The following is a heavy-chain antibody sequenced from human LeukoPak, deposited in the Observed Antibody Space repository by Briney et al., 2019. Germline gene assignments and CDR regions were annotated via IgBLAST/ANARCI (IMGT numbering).Heavy chain of an antibody. V-gene: IGHV4-34*01. Sequence: SETLSLTCAVYGGSFSGYYWSWIRQPPGKGLEWIGEINHSGSTNYNPSLKSRVTISVDTSKNQFSLKLSSVTAADTAVYYCAREGLDAFDIWGQGTMVTVSS. CDR3: AREGLDAFDI. D-gene: IGHD5/OR15-5a*01. CDR1: GGSFSGYY. J-gene: IGHJ3*02. CDR2: INHSGST.